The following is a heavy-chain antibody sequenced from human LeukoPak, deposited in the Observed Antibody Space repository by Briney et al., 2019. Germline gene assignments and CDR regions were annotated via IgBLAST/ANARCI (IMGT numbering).Heavy chain of an antibody. D-gene: IGHD3-22*01. J-gene: IGHJ4*02. CDR2: ISSSGSTI. Sequence: GGSLRLSCAASGFTFSSYEMNWVRQAPGKGLEWVSYISSSGSTIYYADSVKGRFTISRDNAKNSLYLQMNSLRAEDTAVYYCARDFYHDSSGSSFDYWGQGTLVTVSS. V-gene: IGHV3-48*03. CDR1: GFTFSSYE. CDR3: ARDFYHDSSGSSFDY.